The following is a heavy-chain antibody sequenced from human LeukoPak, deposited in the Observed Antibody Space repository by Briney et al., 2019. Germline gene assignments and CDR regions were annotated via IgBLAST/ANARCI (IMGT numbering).Heavy chain of an antibody. CDR2: IYYSGST. J-gene: IGHJ4*02. V-gene: IGHV4-59*01. CDR3: ARAKLRYFDWLLEGFDY. D-gene: IGHD3-9*01. CDR1: GGSISSYY. Sequence: SETLSLTCTASGGSISSYYWSWIRQPPGKGLEWIGYIYYSGSTNYNPCVKSRVTISVDTSNKQFSLKLSSVTAADTAVYYCARAKLRYFDWLLEGFDYWGQGTLVTVSS.